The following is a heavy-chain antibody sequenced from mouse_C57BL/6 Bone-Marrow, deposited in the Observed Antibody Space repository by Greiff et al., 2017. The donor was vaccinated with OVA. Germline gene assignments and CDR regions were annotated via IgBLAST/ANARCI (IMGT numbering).Heavy chain of an antibody. CDR2: IDPEDGDT. D-gene: IGHD1-1*01. V-gene: IGHV14-1*01. J-gene: IGHJ2*01. Sequence: VQLQQSGAELVRPGASVKLSCTASGFNIKDYYMHWVKQRPEQGLEWIGRIDPEDGDTEYAPKFQGKATMTADTSSNTTYLQLSSLTSEDTAVYYCTTALYYCGSTYYFDYGGQGTTLTVSS. CDR1: GFNIKDYY. CDR3: TTALYYCGSTYYFDY.